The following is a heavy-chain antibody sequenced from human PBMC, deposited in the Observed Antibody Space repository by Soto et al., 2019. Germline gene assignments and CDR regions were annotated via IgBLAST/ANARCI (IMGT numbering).Heavy chain of an antibody. CDR1: GFSISSSW. CDR2: MNQDGSHV. D-gene: IGHD3-16*02. V-gene: IGHV3-7*01. CDR3: ARDFSYQRFDH. Sequence: PGGSLRLSCVASGFSISSSWICWIRQTPGKGLELVTNMNQDGSHVAYADAVKGRFTVFRDNAKNAVYLQMNSLTVEDTAVYFCARDFSYQRFDHWGQGALVTVSS. J-gene: IGHJ4*02.